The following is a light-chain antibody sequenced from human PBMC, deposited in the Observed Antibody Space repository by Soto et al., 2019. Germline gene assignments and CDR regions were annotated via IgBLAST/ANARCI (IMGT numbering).Light chain of an antibody. Sequence: EIVMTQSPATLSVSPWERATLSCRASQSFSNNLAWYQQKPGQAPRLLIYGVSTRATGVPARFSGSGSGTEFTLTISSLESEDFAVYYCQQYNNWPGTFGQGTKVDIK. CDR2: GVS. CDR3: QQYNNWPGT. V-gene: IGKV3-15*01. CDR1: QSFSNN. J-gene: IGKJ1*01.